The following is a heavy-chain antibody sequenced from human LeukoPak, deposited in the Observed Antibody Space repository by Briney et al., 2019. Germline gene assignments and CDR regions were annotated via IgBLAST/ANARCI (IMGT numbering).Heavy chain of an antibody. CDR3: ARIFIRNGYSSYFDC. CDR2: VYQSGTT. CDR1: GFSISSGHY. D-gene: IGHD5-18*01. J-gene: IGHJ4*02. V-gene: IGHV4-38-2*02. Sequence: SETLSLTCTVSGFSISSGHYWGWVRQPPGAGLEWIGSVYQSGTTYYNPSLKSRVTTSVDLSKNQFSLRLRPVTAADTAVYYCARIFIRNGYSSYFDCWGQGTLVTVSS.